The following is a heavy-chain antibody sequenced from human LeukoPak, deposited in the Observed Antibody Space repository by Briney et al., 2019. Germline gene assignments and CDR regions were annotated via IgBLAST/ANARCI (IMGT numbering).Heavy chain of an antibody. CDR1: GYSISSGYY. J-gene: IGHJ4*02. CDR2: IYHSGST. Sequence: PSETLSLTCAVSGYSISSGYYWGWIRRPPGKGLEWIGSIYHSGSTYYNPSLKSRVTISVDTSKNQFSLKLSSVTAADTAVYYCARLSISNRPYYFDYWGQGTLVTVSS. CDR3: ARLSISNRPYYFDY. V-gene: IGHV4-38-2*01. D-gene: IGHD2/OR15-2a*01.